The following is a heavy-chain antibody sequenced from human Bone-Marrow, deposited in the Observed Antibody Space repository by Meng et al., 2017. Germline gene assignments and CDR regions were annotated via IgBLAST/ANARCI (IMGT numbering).Heavy chain of an antibody. J-gene: IGHJ4*02. V-gene: IGHV3-15*05. CDR1: GFTFSNAW. Sequence: GGSLRLSCAASGFTFSNAWMSWVRQAPGKGLEWVGRIKSKTDGGTTDYAAPVKGRFTISRDNVENTLFLQMNSLRAEDTAVYYCARRYYDSSGHNRHFDSWGQGALVTVSS. CDR2: IKSKTDGGTT. CDR3: ARRYYDSSGHNRHFDS. D-gene: IGHD3-22*01.